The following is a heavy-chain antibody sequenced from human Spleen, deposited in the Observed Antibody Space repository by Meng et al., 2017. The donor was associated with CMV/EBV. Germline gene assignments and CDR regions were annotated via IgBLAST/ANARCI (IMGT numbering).Heavy chain of an antibody. CDR3: AREVERNPYFDY. Sequence: QVQLVQSEPEMKKPGASVKVSRKSSGYTFTSYGISWVRQAPGQGLEWMGWISGYNGNNGNIKYGQKFQGRVTMTTDTSTSTAYMEMRSLRSDDTAVYYCAREVERNPYFDYWGQGTLVTVSS. CDR1: GYTFTSYG. J-gene: IGHJ4*02. V-gene: IGHV1-18*01. CDR2: ISGYNGNNGNI. D-gene: IGHD2-2*01.